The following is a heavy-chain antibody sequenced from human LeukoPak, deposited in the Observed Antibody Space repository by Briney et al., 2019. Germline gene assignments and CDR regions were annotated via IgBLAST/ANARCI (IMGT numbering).Heavy chain of an antibody. CDR3: AGDVACITFYY. CDR1: GGSISSYY. V-gene: IGHV4-4*07. CDR2: IYTSGST. D-gene: IGHD3-10*01. J-gene: IGHJ4*02. Sequence: SETLSLTCTVSGGSISSYYWSWIRQPAGKGLEWIGRIYTSGSTNYNPSLKSRVTMSVDTSKTHFPLKLTSMTAADTPVYYCAGDVACITFYYWGQGTLVTVSS.